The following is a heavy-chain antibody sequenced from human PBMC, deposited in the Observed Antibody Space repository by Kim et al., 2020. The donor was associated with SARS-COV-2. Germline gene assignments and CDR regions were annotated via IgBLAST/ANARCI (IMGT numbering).Heavy chain of an antibody. CDR3: ARVPTSSCPDY. J-gene: IGHJ4*02. D-gene: IGHD6-13*01. Sequence: GGSLRLSCAASGFTFSSYWMYWVRQAPGKGLVWVSRINSDGSSTSYADSVKGRFTISRDNAKNTLYLQMNSLRAEDTAVYYCARVPTSSCPDYWGQGTLVTVSS. CDR2: INSDGSST. CDR1: GFTFSSYW. V-gene: IGHV3-74*01.